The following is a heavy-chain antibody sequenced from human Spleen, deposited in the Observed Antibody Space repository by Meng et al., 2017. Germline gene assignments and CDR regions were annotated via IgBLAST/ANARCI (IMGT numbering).Heavy chain of an antibody. CDR1: GYTFTTYW. J-gene: IGHJ4*02. V-gene: IGHV5-51*01. CDR2: MDPNDSDI. D-gene: IGHD5-24*01. CDR3: ARLTQGWLPHYFDY. Sequence: GESLKISCKGSGYTFTTYWIGWVRQMPGKGLEWMGIMDPNDSDIRYSPSFQGQVTISADKSISTAYLQWSSLKASDTAMYYCARLTQGWLPHYFDYWGQATLVTVSS.